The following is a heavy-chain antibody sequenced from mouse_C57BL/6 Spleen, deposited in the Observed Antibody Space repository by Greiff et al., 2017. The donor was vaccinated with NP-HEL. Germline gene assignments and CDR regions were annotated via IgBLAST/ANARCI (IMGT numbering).Heavy chain of an antibody. CDR2: INPNNGGT. D-gene: IGHD1-1*01. J-gene: IGHJ1*03. Sequence: LVKPGASVKIPCKASGYTFTDYNMDWVKQSHGKSLEWIGDINPNNGGTIYNQKFKGKATLTVDKSSSTAYMELRSLTSEDTAVYYCAREDYYGSSSWYFDVWGTGTTVTVSS. CDR1: GYTFTDYN. V-gene: IGHV1-18*01. CDR3: AREDYYGSSSWYFDV.